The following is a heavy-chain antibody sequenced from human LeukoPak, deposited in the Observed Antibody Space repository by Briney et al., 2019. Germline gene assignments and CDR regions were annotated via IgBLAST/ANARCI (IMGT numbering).Heavy chain of an antibody. CDR2: INHSGST. V-gene: IGHV4-34*01. Sequence: KSSETLSLTCGVYGGSFSGYYWRWIRQPPGKGLEWIGEINHSGSTNYNPSLKRRLTISVDTSKHQFSRKLSSVTAAATAVYCCARGYGDYRHFDYWGQGTLVTVSS. CDR3: ARGYGDYRHFDY. J-gene: IGHJ4*02. D-gene: IGHD4-17*01. CDR1: GGSFSGYY.